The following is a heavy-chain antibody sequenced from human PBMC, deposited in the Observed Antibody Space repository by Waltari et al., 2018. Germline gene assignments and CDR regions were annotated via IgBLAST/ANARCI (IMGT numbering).Heavy chain of an antibody. CDR2: IYYSGST. D-gene: IGHD6-13*01. CDR1: GGSISSYY. V-gene: IGHV4-59*01. CDR3: ARDGGSSSWSRHWYFDL. J-gene: IGHJ2*01. Sequence: QVQLQESGPGLVKPSETLSLTCTVSGGSISSYYWSWIRQPPGKGLDWIGYIYYSGSTNYNPSLKSRVTISVDTSKNQFSLKLSSVTAADTAVYYCARDGGSSSWSRHWYFDLWGRGTLVTVSS.